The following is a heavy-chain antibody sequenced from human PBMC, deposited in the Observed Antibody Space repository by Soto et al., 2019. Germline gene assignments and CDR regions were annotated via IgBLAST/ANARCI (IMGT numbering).Heavy chain of an antibody. J-gene: IGHJ4*02. Sequence: QVQLRESGPGLVKPSGTLSLTCAVSGGSISSNNWWSWVRQPPGKGLEWIGEIFHSGSTHYSPSLKSRVTISVDKSKKYFSLNLTSVTAADTAVYYCARVYSGSHSDSWGQGTLVTVSS. V-gene: IGHV4-4*02. D-gene: IGHD1-26*01. CDR1: GGSISSNNW. CDR2: IFHSGST. CDR3: ARVYSGSHSDS.